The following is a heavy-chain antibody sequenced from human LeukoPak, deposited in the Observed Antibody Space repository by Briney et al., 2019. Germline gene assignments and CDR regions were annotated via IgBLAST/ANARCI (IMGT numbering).Heavy chain of an antibody. CDR2: IYSDGST. D-gene: IGHD1-26*01. Sequence: PGGSLRLSCAAPGFTVRTDYMTWVRQAPGKGLEWVSIIYSDGSTYYADSVRGRFSISRDNSKNTVYLQMNSLRAEDTAVYYCTRSVSGSYPIVHWGQGTLVTVSS. CDR3: TRSVSGSYPIVH. J-gene: IGHJ4*02. V-gene: IGHV3-53*01. CDR1: GFTVRTDY.